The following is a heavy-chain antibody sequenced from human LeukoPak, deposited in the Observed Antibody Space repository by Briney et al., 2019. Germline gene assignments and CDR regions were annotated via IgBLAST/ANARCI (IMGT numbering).Heavy chain of an antibody. D-gene: IGHD5-18*01. Sequence: GGSLRLSCEASGFTFGSHAMYWFRKAPGKGLDWVAGIFGSGGSPHYADPVKGRFTISRDNSRNTVYLQINSLRAEDTAVYYCGKTTVGYSSGQKPAWPVDYWGQGTLVTVSS. CDR2: IFGSGGSP. CDR1: GFTFGSHA. CDR3: GKTTVGYSSGQKPAWPVDY. V-gene: IGHV3-23*01. J-gene: IGHJ4*02.